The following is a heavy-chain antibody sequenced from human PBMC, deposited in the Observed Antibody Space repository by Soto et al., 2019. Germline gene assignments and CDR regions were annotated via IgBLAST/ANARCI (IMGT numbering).Heavy chain of an antibody. CDR1: GGSISSYY. CDR3: ARLTYDFWSGYYTGTWFDP. Sequence: SETLSLTCTVSGGSISSYYWSWIRQPPGKGLEWIGYIYYSGSTNYNPSLKSRVTISVDTSKNQFSLKLSSVTAADTAVYYCARLTYDFWSGYYTGTWFDPWGQGTLVTVSS. V-gene: IGHV4-59*01. J-gene: IGHJ5*02. D-gene: IGHD3-3*01. CDR2: IYYSGST.